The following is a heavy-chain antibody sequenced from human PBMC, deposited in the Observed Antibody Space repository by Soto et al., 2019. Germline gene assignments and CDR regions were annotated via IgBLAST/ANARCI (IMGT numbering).Heavy chain of an antibody. V-gene: IGHV4-59*01. CDR2: IYYSGST. J-gene: IGHJ4*02. CDR3: ASRYCSGGSCYGGPYYFDY. CDR1: GGSISSYY. D-gene: IGHD2-15*01. Sequence: PSETLSLTCTVSGGSISSYYWSWIRQPPGKGLEWIGYIYYSGSTNYNPSLKSRVTISVDTSKNQFSLKLSSVTAADTAVYYCASRYCSGGSCYGGPYYFDYWGQGTLVTVSS.